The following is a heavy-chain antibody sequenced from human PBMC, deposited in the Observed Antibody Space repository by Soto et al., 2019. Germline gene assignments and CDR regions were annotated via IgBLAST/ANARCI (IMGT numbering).Heavy chain of an antibody. Sequence: SVKVSCKASGCTFSSYAISWVRQAPGQGLEWMGGIIPIFGTANYAQKFQGRVTITADKSTSTAYMELSSLRSEDTAVYYCASSIAVAGTSRFGFDYWGQGTLVTVSS. J-gene: IGHJ4*02. V-gene: IGHV1-69*06. D-gene: IGHD6-19*01. CDR3: ASSIAVAGTSRFGFDY. CDR1: GCTFSSYA. CDR2: IIPIFGTA.